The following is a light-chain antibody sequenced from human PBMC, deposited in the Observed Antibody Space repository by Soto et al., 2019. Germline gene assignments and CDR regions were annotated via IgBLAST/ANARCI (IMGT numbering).Light chain of an antibody. J-gene: IGKJ5*01. CDR3: QQYNDLPIT. CDR1: QSLNSY. V-gene: IGKV1-33*01. Sequence: DIQMTQSPSSLSASVGDRVTITCRASQSLNSYLNWYQQKPGKAPKLLIYDVSKLETGVPSRFSGRGSGTDCTLTISSLQPEDIATYFCQQYNDLPITFGQGTRLEIK. CDR2: DVS.